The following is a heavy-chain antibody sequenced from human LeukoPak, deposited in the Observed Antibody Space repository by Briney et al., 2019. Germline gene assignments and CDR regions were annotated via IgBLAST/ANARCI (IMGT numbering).Heavy chain of an antibody. V-gene: IGHV4-39*01. CDR3: GRHRPQVDPIDH. D-gene: IGHD5-12*01. Sequence: SETLSLTCTVSGDFISRSSYYWAWIRQSPGRGLEYLGSVFHSGSTYYNPSLRSRVTVSVDTSKNQFSLKVFYVTAADTAVYYCGRHRPQVDPIDHWGQGILVTVSS. CDR2: VFHSGST. CDR1: GDFISRSSYY. J-gene: IGHJ4*02.